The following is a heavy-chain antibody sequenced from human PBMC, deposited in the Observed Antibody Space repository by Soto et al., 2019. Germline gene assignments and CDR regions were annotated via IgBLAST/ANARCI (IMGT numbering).Heavy chain of an antibody. V-gene: IGHV3-23*01. CDR2: IGGNGVTT. CDR3: PKSSRYCSGGGCFYYFDY. CDR1: GFSIGSSA. D-gene: IGHD2-15*01. Sequence: EVQLLESGGGLVQPGGSLRLSCAASGFSIGSSAWSWVRQAPGKGLDWVSTIGGNGVTTFYADSAKGRFTISRDISRNTVFLQMSSLRAEDTALYYCPKSSRYCSGGGCFYYFDYWGQGNLVTVSS. J-gene: IGHJ4*02.